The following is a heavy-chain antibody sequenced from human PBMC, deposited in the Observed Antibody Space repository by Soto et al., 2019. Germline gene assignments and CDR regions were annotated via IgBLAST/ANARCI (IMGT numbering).Heavy chain of an antibody. CDR2: ICYSGST. CDR3: ASGITNAFFQH. J-gene: IGHJ1*01. CDR1: GGSISSGGYY. D-gene: IGHD3-10*01. Sequence: PSETLSLTCAVSGGSISSGGYYWSWIRQHPGKGLEWIGYICYSGSTYYNPSLKSRVTISVDTSKNQFSLKLSSVTAADTAVYYCASGITNAFFQHWGQGTLVTVS. V-gene: IGHV4-31*11.